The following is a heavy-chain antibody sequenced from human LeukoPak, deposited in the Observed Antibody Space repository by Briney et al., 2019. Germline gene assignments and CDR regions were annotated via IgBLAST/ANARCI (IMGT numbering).Heavy chain of an antibody. Sequence: SETLSLTCAVYGGSFSGYYWSWIRQPPGKGLEWIGEINHSGSTNYNPSLKSRVTISVDTSKNQFSLKLSSVTAADTAVYYCARSKGQLWTRTYFDYWGQGTLVTVSS. CDR2: INHSGST. D-gene: IGHD5-18*01. CDR1: GGSFSGYY. CDR3: ARSKGQLWTRTYFDY. J-gene: IGHJ4*02. V-gene: IGHV4-34*01.